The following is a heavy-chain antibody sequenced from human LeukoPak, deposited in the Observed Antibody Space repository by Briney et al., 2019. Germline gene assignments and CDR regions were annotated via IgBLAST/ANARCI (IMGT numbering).Heavy chain of an antibody. CDR2: ISGSGGRI. CDR3: AKDRFYSSRYGTTVGVFDY. CDR1: GFTFSSYA. J-gene: IGHJ4*02. V-gene: IGHV3-23*01. Sequence: PGGSLRLSXAASGFTFSSYAMSWVRQAPGKGLEWVSGISGSGGRIYYADSVKGRFTISRDNSKNTLFLQMNSLRAEDTAVYYCAKDRFYSSRYGTTVGVFDYWGQGTLVTVSS. D-gene: IGHD3-22*01.